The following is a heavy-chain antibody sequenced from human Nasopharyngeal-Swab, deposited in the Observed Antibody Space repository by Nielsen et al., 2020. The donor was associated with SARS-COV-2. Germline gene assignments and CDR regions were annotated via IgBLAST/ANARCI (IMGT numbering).Heavy chain of an antibody. D-gene: IGHD3-10*01. Sequence: GEALKISCAASGFTFSSYSMNWVHQAPGKGLERVSYISSSSSTIYYADSVKGRFTISRDNAKNSLYLQMNSLRAEDTAVYYCARDPITMVQGGLNWFDPWGQGTLVTVSS. J-gene: IGHJ5*02. V-gene: IGHV3-48*04. CDR3: ARDPITMVQGGLNWFDP. CDR1: GFTFSSYS. CDR2: ISSSSSTI.